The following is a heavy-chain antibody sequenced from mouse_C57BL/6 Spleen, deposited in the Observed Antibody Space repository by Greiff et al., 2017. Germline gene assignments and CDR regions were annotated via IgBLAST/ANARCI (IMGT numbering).Heavy chain of an antibody. CDR2: IDPSDSYT. J-gene: IGHJ3*01. CDR1: GYTFTSYW. Sequence: VQLQQPGAELVRPGTSVKLSCKASGYTFTSYWMHWVKQRPGQGLEWIGVIDPSDSYTNYNQKFKGKATLTVDTSSSSAYMQLSSLTSEDSAVYYCAGEFYYVGAYWGQGTLVTVSA. CDR3: AGEFYYVGAY. D-gene: IGHD1-1*01. V-gene: IGHV1-59*01.